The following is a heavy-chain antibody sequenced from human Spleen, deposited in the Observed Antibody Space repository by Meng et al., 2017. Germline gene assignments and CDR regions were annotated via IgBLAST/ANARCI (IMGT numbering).Heavy chain of an antibody. D-gene: IGHD1-26*01. Sequence: QITLKESGPTLVKATQTLTLTCTFSGFSLSTSGVGVGWIRQPPGKALEWLALIYWNDDKRYRPSLERRQTTTKDISINQVLLKMANMDPVDTAPYFCALTYSNTDYWGQGALVTVSS. CDR2: IYWNDDK. CDR3: ALTYSNTDY. V-gene: IGHV2-5*01. J-gene: IGHJ4*02. CDR1: GFSLSTSGVG.